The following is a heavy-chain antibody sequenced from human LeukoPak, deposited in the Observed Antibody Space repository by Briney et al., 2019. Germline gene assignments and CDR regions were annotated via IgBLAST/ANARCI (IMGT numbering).Heavy chain of an antibody. Sequence: PSETLSLTCTVSGGSISSGGYYWSWIRQHPGKGLEWIGYIYYSGSTYYNPSLKCRVTISVDTSKNQFSLKLSSVTAADTAVYYCARGPPRTNDVRDYWGQGTLVTVSS. V-gene: IGHV4-31*03. CDR3: ARGPPRTNDVRDY. CDR1: GGSISSGGYY. CDR2: IYYSGST. D-gene: IGHD2-8*01. J-gene: IGHJ4*02.